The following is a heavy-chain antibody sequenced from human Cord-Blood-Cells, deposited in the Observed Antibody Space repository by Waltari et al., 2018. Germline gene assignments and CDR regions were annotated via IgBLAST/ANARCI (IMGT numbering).Heavy chain of an antibody. CDR3: ARGLIDFWSGYYDY. CDR2: INHSVSN. Sequence: QVQLQQWGAGLLKPSETLSLTCAVYGGSFSGYYWSWIRQPPGKGLEWIGEINHSVSNNYNPSLKSRVTISVDTSKNQFSLKLSSVTAADTDVYYCARGLIDFWSGYYDYWGQGTLVTVSS. V-gene: IGHV4-34*01. D-gene: IGHD3-3*01. CDR1: GGSFSGYY. J-gene: IGHJ4*02.